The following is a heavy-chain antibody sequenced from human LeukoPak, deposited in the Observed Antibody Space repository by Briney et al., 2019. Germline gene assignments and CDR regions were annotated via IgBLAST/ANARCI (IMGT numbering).Heavy chain of an antibody. J-gene: IGHJ6*02. V-gene: IGHV3-7*05. D-gene: IGHD3-3*01. CDR2: VKQDGSEK. Sequence: GGSLSLSCAASGFTFITYWMSWVRQAPGKGLEWVANVKQDGSEKYYVDSVKGRFTISRDNAKNSLYLQMNSLRAEDTAVYYCARDTNFWSGSYFDYGLGVWGQGTTVTVSS. CDR3: ARDTNFWSGSYFDYGLGV. CDR1: GFTFITYW.